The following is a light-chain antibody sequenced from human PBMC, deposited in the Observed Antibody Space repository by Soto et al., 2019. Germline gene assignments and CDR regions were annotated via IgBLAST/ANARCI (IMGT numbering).Light chain of an antibody. V-gene: IGLV1-44*01. CDR3: EAWDETLDGLYV. CDR2: ETD. CDR1: SSNVAINP. J-gene: IGLJ1*01. Sequence: QSVLTQPPSVSGTPGQRVTISCSGSSSNVAINPVNWYQHRPGAAPRLLIYETDRRSSGVPDRFSASKSGTSASLAISGLTSEDEADYYCEAWDETLDGLYVFGTGTKVTVL.